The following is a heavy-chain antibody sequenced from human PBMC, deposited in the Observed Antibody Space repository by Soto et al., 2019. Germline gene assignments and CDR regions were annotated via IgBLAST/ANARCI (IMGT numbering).Heavy chain of an antibody. J-gene: IGHJ6*01. V-gene: IGHV1-8*01. CDR2: MNPSNGNA. CDR1: GYTIITYD. Sequence: ASVKPSCKACGYTIITYDIHWVRQATGQGLEWMGWMNPSNGNAGYAQKFQGRVTMTRNISISTAYMELSSLRSEDTAVYFCAIRKYRSDTDFFSSWGQRYMVTGYYG. D-gene: IGHD5-18*01. CDR3: AIRKYRSDTDFFSSWGQRYMVTGYYG.